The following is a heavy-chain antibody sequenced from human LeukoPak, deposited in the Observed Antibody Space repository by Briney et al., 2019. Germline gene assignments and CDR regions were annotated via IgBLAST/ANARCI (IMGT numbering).Heavy chain of an antibody. CDR3: ARGYSERVIAAAGTSDY. J-gene: IGHJ4*02. V-gene: IGHV1-8*01. D-gene: IGHD6-13*01. CDR1: GYTFTSYD. Sequence: ASVKVSCKASGYTFTSYDINWVRQATGQGLEWMAWMNPNSGNTGYAQKFQGRVTMTRNTSISTAYMELSSLRSEDTAVYYCARGYSERVIAAAGTSDYWGQGTLVTVSS. CDR2: MNPNSGNT.